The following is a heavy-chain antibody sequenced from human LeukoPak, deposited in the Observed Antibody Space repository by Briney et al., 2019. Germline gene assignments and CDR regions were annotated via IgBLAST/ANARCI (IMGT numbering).Heavy chain of an antibody. CDR1: GFTFSSYA. V-gene: IGHV3-23*01. Sequence: GGSLRLSCAASGFTFSSYAMSWVRQAPGKGLEWVSAISGSGSTTSYADSVKGRFTISRDNAKNSLYLQMNSLRAEDTAVYYCARDFSIIAAAGPGGGYWGQGTLVTVSS. D-gene: IGHD6-13*01. J-gene: IGHJ4*02. CDR2: ISGSGSTT. CDR3: ARDFSIIAAAGPGGGY.